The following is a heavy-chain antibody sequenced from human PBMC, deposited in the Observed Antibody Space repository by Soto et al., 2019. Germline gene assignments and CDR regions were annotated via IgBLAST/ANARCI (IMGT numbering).Heavy chain of an antibody. V-gene: IGHV1-8*01. J-gene: IGHJ5*02. CDR1: GYTFTSYD. CDR2: MNPNTGNT. CDR3: ARDRGPSSGYYPYWFDP. Sequence: ASVKVSCKASGYTFTSYDINWVRQATGQGLEWMGWMNPNTGNTGYAQKFQGRVTLTKNTSTSTAYMELSSLRSEDTAVYYCARDRGPSSGYYPYWFDPWGQGTLVTV. D-gene: IGHD3-22*01.